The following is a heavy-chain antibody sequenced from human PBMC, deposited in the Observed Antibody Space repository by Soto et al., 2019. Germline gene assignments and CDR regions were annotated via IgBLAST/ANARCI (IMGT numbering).Heavy chain of an antibody. V-gene: IGHV1-69*01. D-gene: IGHD1-20*01. CDR1: GGTFSGYA. Sequence: QAQLMQSGAEVKKPGSSVKVSCKAFGGTFSGYAINWVRQAPGQGLEWMGGIIPLLGITDYGQKFQGRITIAADESTGTAYMDLRGLRSEDTAVYYCARDPRSITGTTSSEDFQHWGQGTLVSVSS. CDR2: IIPLLGIT. CDR3: ARDPRSITGTTSSEDFQH. J-gene: IGHJ1*01.